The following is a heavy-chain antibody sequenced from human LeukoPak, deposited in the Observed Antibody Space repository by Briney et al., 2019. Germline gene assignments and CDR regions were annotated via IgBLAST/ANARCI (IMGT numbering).Heavy chain of an antibody. CDR3: ASGSPPDY. D-gene: IGHD3-10*01. Sequence: GGSLRLSCAASGFTFSSYAMHWVRQAPGKGLEWVSVIYSGGSTYYADSVKGRFTISRHNSKNTLYLQMNSLRAEDTAVYYCASGSPPDYWGQGTLVTVSS. CDR1: GFTFSSYA. CDR2: IYSGGST. J-gene: IGHJ4*02. V-gene: IGHV3-53*04.